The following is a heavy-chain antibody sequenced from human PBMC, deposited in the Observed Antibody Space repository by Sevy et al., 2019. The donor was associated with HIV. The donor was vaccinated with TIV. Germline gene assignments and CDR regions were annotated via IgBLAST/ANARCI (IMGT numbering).Heavy chain of an antibody. V-gene: IGHV3-21*04. Sequence: GGSLRLSCAVSGFTFSSYSMNWVRQAPGKGLEWVSSISSSSNYIYYADSVKGRFTISRDNAKNSLYLQMNSLRAEDTAVYYCAKEGGGYNYDSSGLFDYWGQGTLVTVS. D-gene: IGHD3-22*01. J-gene: IGHJ4*02. CDR1: GFTFSSYS. CDR3: AKEGGGYNYDSSGLFDY. CDR2: ISSSSNYI.